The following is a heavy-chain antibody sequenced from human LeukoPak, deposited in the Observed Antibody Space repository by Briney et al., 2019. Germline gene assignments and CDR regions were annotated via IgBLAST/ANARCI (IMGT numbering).Heavy chain of an antibody. Sequence: GGSLRLSCAASGFTVSSNHMSCVRQAPGKGLEWVSVIYSGGTIFYADSVKGRFTISRDNSGNTVFLEMNSLRAEDTAVYYCARDGEDHYYDYWGQGTLVTVST. D-gene: IGHD7-27*01. CDR1: GFTVSSNH. J-gene: IGHJ4*02. CDR3: ARDGEDHYYDY. V-gene: IGHV3-66*01. CDR2: IYSGGTI.